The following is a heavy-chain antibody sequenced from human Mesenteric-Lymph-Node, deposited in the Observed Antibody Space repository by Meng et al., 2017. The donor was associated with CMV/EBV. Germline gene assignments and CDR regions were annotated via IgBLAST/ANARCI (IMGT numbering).Heavy chain of an antibody. CDR1: GFTGSRYG. CDR2: ISGSGGST. V-gene: IGHV3-23*01. Sequence: AAGFTGSRYGRSGVRQDPGKGLEGGSAISGSGGSTYYAESVKGRFTISRDNSKNTLYLQMNSLRAEDTAVYYCAKDGSDFWSGFDYWGQGTLVTVSS. D-gene: IGHD3-3*01. J-gene: IGHJ4*02. CDR3: AKDGSDFWSGFDY.